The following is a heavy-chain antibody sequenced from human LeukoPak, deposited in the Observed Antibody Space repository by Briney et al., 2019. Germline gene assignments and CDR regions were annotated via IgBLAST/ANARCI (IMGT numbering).Heavy chain of an antibody. J-gene: IGHJ4*02. CDR1: GGTFSSYA. CDR3: ARDYYDSRFRVY. Sequence: ASVKVSCKASGGTFSSYAISWVRQAPGQGLDWMGRIIPIFGTANYAQKFQGRVTITTDESTSTAYMELSSLRSEDTAVYYCARDYYDSRFRVYWGQGNLVTVSS. CDR2: IIPIFGTA. D-gene: IGHD3-22*01. V-gene: IGHV1-69*05.